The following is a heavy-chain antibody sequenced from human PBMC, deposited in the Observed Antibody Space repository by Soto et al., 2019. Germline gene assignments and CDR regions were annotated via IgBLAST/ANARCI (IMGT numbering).Heavy chain of an antibody. CDR1: CASITTYY. CDR2: VYHTGST. D-gene: IGHD6-19*01. Sequence: LSLTFDVSCASITTYYWSLIRQAPGKGLEWIGNVYHTGSTDYNSSLRSRVTISVDTSKNQFSLNMNSVTAADTAVYYCARRLFGSGWTLDSWGQGALVTVSS. J-gene: IGHJ4*02. CDR3: ARRLFGSGWTLDS. V-gene: IGHV4-59*13.